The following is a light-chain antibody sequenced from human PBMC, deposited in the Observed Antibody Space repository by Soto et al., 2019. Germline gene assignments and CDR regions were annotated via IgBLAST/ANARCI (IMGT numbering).Light chain of an antibody. V-gene: IGLV2-23*01. CDR1: SSDVGSYNL. CDR3: CSYAGSSTFYV. CDR2: EGS. Sequence: QSVLTRPASGSGAAGEASTISCTGTSSDVGSYNLVSWYQQHPGKAPKLMIYEGSKRPSGVSNRFSGSKSGNTASLTISGLQAEDEADYYCCSYAGSSTFYVFGTGTTVPVL. J-gene: IGLJ1*01.